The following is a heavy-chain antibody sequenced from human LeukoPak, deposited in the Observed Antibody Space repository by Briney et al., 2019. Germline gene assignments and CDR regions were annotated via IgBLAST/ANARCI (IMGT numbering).Heavy chain of an antibody. CDR3: ARGPGTIFGVVIIGMVWFDP. Sequence: SETLSLTCAVSGYSISSGYYWSWIRQPPGKGLEWIGEINHSGSTNYNPSLKSRVTISVDTSKNQFSLKLSSVTAADTAVYYCARGPGTIFGVVIIGMVWFDPWGQGTLVTVSS. CDR1: GYSISSGYY. J-gene: IGHJ5*02. CDR2: INHSGST. D-gene: IGHD3-3*01. V-gene: IGHV4-34*01.